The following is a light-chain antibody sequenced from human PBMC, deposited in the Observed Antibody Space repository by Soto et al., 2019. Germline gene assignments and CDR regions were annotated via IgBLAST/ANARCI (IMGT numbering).Light chain of an antibody. Sequence: EIVLTQSPGTLSLSPGERATLSCRASQSVSSNYFAWYQQKPGQAPRLLIYGISSRATGIPDRFSGSGSGTDFSLTISRLEPEDFAVYYCEQYGSSPRTFGQRTKVEIK. CDR3: EQYGSSPRT. CDR2: GIS. CDR1: QSVSSNY. V-gene: IGKV3-20*01. J-gene: IGKJ1*01.